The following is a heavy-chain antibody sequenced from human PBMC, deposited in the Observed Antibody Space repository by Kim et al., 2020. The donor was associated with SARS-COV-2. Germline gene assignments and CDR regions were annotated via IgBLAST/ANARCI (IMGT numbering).Heavy chain of an antibody. Sequence: ASVKVSCKVSGYTLTELSMHCVRQAPGKGLEWMGGFDPEDGETIYAQKFQGRVTMTEDTSTDTAYMELSSLRSEDTAVYYCAAGIAVAGTPDIYYYYYGMDVWGQGTTVTVSS. CDR3: AAGIAVAGTPDIYYYYYGMDV. CDR1: GYTLTELS. D-gene: IGHD6-19*01. J-gene: IGHJ6*02. V-gene: IGHV1-24*01. CDR2: FDPEDGET.